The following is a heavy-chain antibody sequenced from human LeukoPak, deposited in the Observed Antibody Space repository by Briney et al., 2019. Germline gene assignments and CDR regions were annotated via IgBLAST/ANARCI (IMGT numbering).Heavy chain of an antibody. CDR1: GFTFSSYS. CDR3: ARDRGETYDFWSGSPPNWFDP. CDR2: ISTSSSYI. D-gene: IGHD3-3*01. Sequence: GGSLRLSCAASGFTFSSYSMNWVRQAPGKGLEWVSSISTSSSYIYHADSVKGRFTISRDNAKNSLYLQVNSLRAEDTAVYYCARDRGETYDFWSGSPPNWFDPWGQGTLVTVSS. J-gene: IGHJ5*02. V-gene: IGHV3-21*01.